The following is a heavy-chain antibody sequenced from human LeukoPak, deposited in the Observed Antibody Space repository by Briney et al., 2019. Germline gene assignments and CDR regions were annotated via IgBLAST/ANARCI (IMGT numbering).Heavy chain of an antibody. V-gene: IGHV3-23*01. CDR1: GSTFSSYA. Sequence: GGSLRLSCAASGSTFSSYAMSWVRQAPGKGLEWVSAIGGSGGCTYYADSVKGRFTISRDNSKNTLYLQMNSLRAEDTAVYYCARGITGTKSYFDYWGQGALVTVSS. J-gene: IGHJ4*02. CDR2: IGGSGGCT. CDR3: ARGITGTKSYFDY. D-gene: IGHD1-7*01.